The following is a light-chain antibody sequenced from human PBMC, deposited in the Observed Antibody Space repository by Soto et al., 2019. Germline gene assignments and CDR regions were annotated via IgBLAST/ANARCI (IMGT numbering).Light chain of an antibody. CDR3: QQSYNTLSWT. V-gene: IGKV1-39*01. CDR1: QSISTS. J-gene: IGKJ1*01. Sequence: DIQMTQSPSSLSASIGDRVIITCRASQSISTSLNWYQQKPGKAPELLIYAASNLQSGVPSRFRGSGSGTIFTLTISSLRAGDFATYYCQQSYNTLSWTFGQGTKVEIK. CDR2: AAS.